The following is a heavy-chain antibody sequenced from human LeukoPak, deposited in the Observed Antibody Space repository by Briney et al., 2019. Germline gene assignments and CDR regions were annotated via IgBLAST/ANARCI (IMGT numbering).Heavy chain of an antibody. V-gene: IGHV3-23*01. CDR2: MSSSGGST. CDR1: GFTFSNYA. J-gene: IGHJ4*02. CDR3: AKLWFGELLLYDH. Sequence: QPGGSLRLSCAASGFTFSNYAMSWVRQAPGKGLEWVSTMSSSGGSTYYADSVKGRFTISRDNSKDTLYLHINSLRAEDTAVYYCAKLWFGELLLYDHWGQGTLVTVSS. D-gene: IGHD3-10*01.